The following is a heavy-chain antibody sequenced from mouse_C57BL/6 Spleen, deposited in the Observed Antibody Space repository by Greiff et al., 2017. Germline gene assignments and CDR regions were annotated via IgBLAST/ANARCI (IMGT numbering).Heavy chain of an antibody. CDR2: FYPGSGSI. CDR1: GYTFTEYT. CDR3: ARHERGVAWLDY. J-gene: IGHJ2*01. V-gene: IGHV1-62-2*01. Sequence: VQLVESGAELVKPGASVKLSCKASGYTFTEYTIHWVKQRSGQGLEWIGWFYPGSGSIKYNEKFKDKATLTADKSSSTVYMEISRLTAEDSAVYFCARHERGVAWLDYWGQGTTLTVSS.